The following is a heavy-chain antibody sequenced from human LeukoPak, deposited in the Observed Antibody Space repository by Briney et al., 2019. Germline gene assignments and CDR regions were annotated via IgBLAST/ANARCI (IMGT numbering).Heavy chain of an antibody. V-gene: IGHV3-23*01. Sequence: GGSLRLSCAASGLTFSRYAMSWVRQAPGKGLEWVSGVSTSGGSTYYADSVKGRFTISRDNSMDTLHLQMNSLRAEDTAIYYCAKQAYDSPRTDFDYWGQGTLVTVSS. CDR2: VSTSGGST. CDR3: AKQAYDSPRTDFDY. CDR1: GLTFSRYA. J-gene: IGHJ4*02. D-gene: IGHD3-22*01.